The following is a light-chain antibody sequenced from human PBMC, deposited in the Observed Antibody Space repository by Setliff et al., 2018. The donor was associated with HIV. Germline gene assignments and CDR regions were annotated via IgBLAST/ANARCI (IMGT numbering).Light chain of an antibody. CDR1: SSDVGTYNY. V-gene: IGLV2-11*01. Sequence: QSVLTQPRSVSGSPGQSGTLSCTGSSSDVGTYNYVSWYQQYPDKAPKLIIYDVSKRPSGVPYPFSGSKSGDTASLTISGLQSEDDADYYCCSYAGTYTYLFGSGTKVTVL. J-gene: IGLJ1*01. CDR3: CSYAGTYTYL. CDR2: DVS.